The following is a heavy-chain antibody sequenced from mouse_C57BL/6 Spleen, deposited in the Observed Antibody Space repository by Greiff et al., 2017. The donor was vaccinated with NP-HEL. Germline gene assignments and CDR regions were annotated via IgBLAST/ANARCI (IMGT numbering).Heavy chain of an antibody. Sequence: EVQLQQSGPELVKPGASVKISCKASGYTFTDYYLNWVKQSHGKSLEWIGDINPNNGGTSYNQKFKGKATLTVDKSSNTAYMELRSLTSEDSAVYYCARLLRSPYYFDYWGQGTTLTVSS. CDR1: GYTFTDYY. CDR2: INPNNGGT. J-gene: IGHJ2*01. D-gene: IGHD1-1*01. V-gene: IGHV1-26*01. CDR3: ARLLRSPYYFDY.